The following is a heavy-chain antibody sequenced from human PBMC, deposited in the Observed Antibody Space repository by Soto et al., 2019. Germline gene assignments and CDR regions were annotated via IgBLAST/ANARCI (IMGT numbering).Heavy chain of an antibody. CDR3: ARGRGYCSGGSCYQEPDDAFDI. Sequence: SETLSLTCAVYGGSFSGYYWSWIRQPPGKGLEWIGEINHSGSTNYNPSLKSRVTISVDTSKNHFSLKLSSVTAADTAVYYCARGRGYCSGGSCYQEPDDAFDIWGQGTMVTVSS. CDR2: INHSGST. J-gene: IGHJ3*02. CDR1: GGSFSGYY. D-gene: IGHD2-15*01. V-gene: IGHV4-34*01.